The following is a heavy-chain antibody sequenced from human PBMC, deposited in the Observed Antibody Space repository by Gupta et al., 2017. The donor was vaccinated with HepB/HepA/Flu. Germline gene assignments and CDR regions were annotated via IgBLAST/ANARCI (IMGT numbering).Heavy chain of an antibody. CDR1: GFSLSNARMG. CDR3: ARDRYDSSGPYYYYYGMDV. V-gene: IGHV2-26*01. D-gene: IGHD3-22*01. Sequence: QVTLKESGPVLVKPTETLTLTCTVSGFSLSNARMGVSWIRQPPGKALEWLAHIFSNDEKSYSTSLKSRLTISKDTSKSQVVLTMTNMDPVDTATYYCARDRYDSSGPYYYYYGMDVWGQGTTVTVSS. J-gene: IGHJ6*02. CDR2: IFSNDEK.